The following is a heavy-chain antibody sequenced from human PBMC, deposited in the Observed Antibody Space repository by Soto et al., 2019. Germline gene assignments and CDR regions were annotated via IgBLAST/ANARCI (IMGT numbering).Heavy chain of an antibody. CDR3: ATHGEQGSYYNGLHX. CDR2: IYPADSDT. J-gene: IGHJ6*02. CDR1: EYKFTDYW. D-gene: IGHD3-3*01. V-gene: IGHV5-51*01. Sequence: SVEALKISCKCSEYKFTDYWIGWVRQMPGEGLELMVSIYPADSDTRYSPSFQGQVTISADASITTAFLQWSSLKASDTATYYCATHGEQGSYYNGLHXWGQGTTVTVS.